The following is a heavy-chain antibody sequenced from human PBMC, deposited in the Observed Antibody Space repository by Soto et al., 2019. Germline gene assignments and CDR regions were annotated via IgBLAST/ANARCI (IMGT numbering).Heavy chain of an antibody. CDR2: IYYSGST. J-gene: IGHJ4*02. Sequence: SETLSLACTVSGGSISSYCWIWIRQPPGKGLEWIGYIYYSGSTNYNPSLKSRVTISVDTSKNQFSLKLSSVTAADTAVYYCARDLDYFDYWGQGTLVTVSS. CDR3: ARDLDYFDY. CDR1: GGSISSYC. V-gene: IGHV4-59*01.